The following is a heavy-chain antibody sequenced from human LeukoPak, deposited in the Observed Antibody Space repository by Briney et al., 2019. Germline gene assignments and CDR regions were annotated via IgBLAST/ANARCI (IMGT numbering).Heavy chain of an antibody. CDR2: ITGGGGTT. CDR3: PRMREYIGTSYPNFDY. Sequence: GASLRLSCAASGFTFSSCAMSWVRQAPGKGLEWVSTITGGGGTTYYADSVKGRFTISRDTSKNTLFLQMNSLRAEDTAVYYFPRMREYIGTSYPNFDYWGQGPLVTVSS. J-gene: IGHJ4*02. CDR1: GFTFSSCA. D-gene: IGHD1-26*01. V-gene: IGHV3-23*01.